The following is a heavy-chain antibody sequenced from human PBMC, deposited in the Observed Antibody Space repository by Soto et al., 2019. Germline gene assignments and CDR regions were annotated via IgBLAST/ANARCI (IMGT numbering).Heavy chain of an antibody. Sequence: GASVKVSCKASGYTFSAFGFSWVRQAPGQGLEWMGWISGNNGKTNYAQKFQGRVTMTTDTSTGTAYMELRSLGSDDPAVYFWVRVEKGNYALEYGGQGTLVTVSS. CDR2: ISGNNGKT. J-gene: IGHJ4*02. CDR3: VRVEKGNYALEY. CDR1: GYTFSAFG. V-gene: IGHV1-18*01. D-gene: IGHD3-16*01.